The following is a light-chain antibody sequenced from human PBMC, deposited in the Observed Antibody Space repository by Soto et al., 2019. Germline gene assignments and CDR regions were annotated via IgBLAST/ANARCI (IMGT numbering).Light chain of an antibody. V-gene: IGKV4-1*01. CDR2: WAS. Sequence: DIVMTQSPDSLAVSLGERVAINCKSSQSILFTSNNKNYLAWYQQKPGQPPKLLIYWASTRESGVPDRFSGSGSGTDFTLTISSLQAEDVAVYYCQQYYTTPPYTFGQGTKVEIK. CDR1: QSILFTSNNKNY. CDR3: QQYYTTPPYT. J-gene: IGKJ2*01.